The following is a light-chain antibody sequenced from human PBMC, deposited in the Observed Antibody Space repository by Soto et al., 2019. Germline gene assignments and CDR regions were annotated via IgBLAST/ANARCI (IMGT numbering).Light chain of an antibody. J-gene: IGLJ1*01. V-gene: IGLV2-8*01. CDR2: EVI. Sequence: QSVLTQPPSVSGSPGQSVTISCTGTSSDVGGYNYVSWYQQHPGKAPKLLIYEVIKRPSGVPDRFSASRSGNTASLTVSGLQAEDEADYYCSSYAGSNTPYVFGTGTKLTVL. CDR1: SSDVGGYNY. CDR3: SSYAGSNTPYV.